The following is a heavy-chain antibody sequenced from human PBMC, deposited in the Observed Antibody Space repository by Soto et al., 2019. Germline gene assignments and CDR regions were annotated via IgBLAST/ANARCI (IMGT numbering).Heavy chain of an antibody. CDR3: ARRSSWLTNYYFDY. CDR1: GGSISSSSYY. J-gene: IGHJ4*02. D-gene: IGHD6-19*01. Sequence: SETLSLTCTVSGGSISSSSYYWGWIRQPPGKGLEWIGSIYYSGSTYYNPSLKSRVTISVDTSKNQFSLKLSSVTAADTAVYYCARRSSWLTNYYFDYWGQGTLVTVSS. V-gene: IGHV4-39*01. CDR2: IYYSGST.